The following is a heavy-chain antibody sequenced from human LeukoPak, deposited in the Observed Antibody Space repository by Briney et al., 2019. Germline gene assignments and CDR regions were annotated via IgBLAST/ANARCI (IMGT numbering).Heavy chain of an antibody. V-gene: IGHV3-9*01. Sequence: GGSLRLSCAASGFTFDDYAMHWVRQAPGKGLEWVSGISWNSVSIGYADSVKGRFTVSRDNGKKLVHLQLNSLRAEDTAVYFCARIPHPDYADAQWGQGTLVIVSS. CDR3: ARIPHPDYADAQ. J-gene: IGHJ4*02. CDR2: ISWNSVSI. CDR1: GFTFDDYA. D-gene: IGHD4-17*01.